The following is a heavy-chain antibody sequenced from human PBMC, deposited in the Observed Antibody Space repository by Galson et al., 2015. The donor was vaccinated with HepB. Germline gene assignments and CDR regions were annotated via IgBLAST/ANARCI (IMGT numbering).Heavy chain of an antibody. CDR3: AQFLSGPLYGNWFDP. CDR2: IYWDGDK. Sequence: PALVKPTQTLTLTCTFSGFSLSTSVGVGWFRQPPGKALEWLALIYWDGDKRYSPSLKSRLRITKDTSKNQVALTMTNMDPVDTATYYCAQFLSGPLYGNWFDPWGQGTLVTVSS. D-gene: IGHD3-3*01. CDR1: GFSLSTSVG. J-gene: IGHJ5*02. V-gene: IGHV2-5*02.